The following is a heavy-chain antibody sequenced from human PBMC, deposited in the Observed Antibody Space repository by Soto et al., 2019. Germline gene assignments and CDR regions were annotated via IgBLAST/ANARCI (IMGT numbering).Heavy chain of an antibody. J-gene: IGHJ6*02. CDR1: GFTFSSYS. V-gene: IGHV3-21*01. Sequence: EVQLVESGGGLVKPGGSLRLSCAASGFTFSSYSMNWVRQAPGKGLEWVSSISSSSSYIYYADSVKGRFTISRDNAKNSLYLQMNSLRAEDTAVYYCASWQQLVHYYYGMDVWGQGTPVTVSS. CDR3: ASWQQLVHYYYGMDV. CDR2: ISSSSSYI. D-gene: IGHD6-13*01.